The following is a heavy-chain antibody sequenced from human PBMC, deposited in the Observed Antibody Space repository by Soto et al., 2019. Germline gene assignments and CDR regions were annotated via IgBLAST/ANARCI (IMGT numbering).Heavy chain of an antibody. CDR2: IHPSGDT. CDR3: ARGRDLHKGGRT. Sequence: QVQLPQWGAGLLKPSEALALTGAVDCGSFRPYYCCWTRQPPGKGLQWIGDIHPSGDTDYNPSFSNQVTISLDTANNQFSLKMTPVTAADMAVCFCARGRDLHKGGRTWGPGTLVTVSS. CDR1: CGSFRPYY. V-gene: IGHV4-34*02. D-gene: IGHD3-16*01. J-gene: IGHJ5*02.